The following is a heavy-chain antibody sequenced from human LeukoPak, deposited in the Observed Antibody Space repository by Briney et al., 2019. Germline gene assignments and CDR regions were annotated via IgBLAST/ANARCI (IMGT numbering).Heavy chain of an antibody. CDR1: GFTFDDYT. CDR3: AKGDRIVARDAFDI. V-gene: IGHV3-43*01. J-gene: IGHJ3*02. CDR2: ISWDGGST. D-gene: IGHD6-6*01. Sequence: GGSLRLSCAASGFTFDDYTMHWVRLAPGKGLEWVSLISWDGGSTHYADSVKGRFTISRDNSKNSLYLQMNSLRTEDTALYYCAKGDRIVARDAFDIWGQGTMVTVSS.